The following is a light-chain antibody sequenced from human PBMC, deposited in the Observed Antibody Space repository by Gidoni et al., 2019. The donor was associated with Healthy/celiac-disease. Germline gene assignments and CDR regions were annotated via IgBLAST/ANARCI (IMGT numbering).Light chain of an antibody. CDR1: QSISSW. Sequence: IQMTQSPSTLSASVGDRVTITCRASQSISSWLAWYQQKPGKAPKLLIYDASSLESGVPSRFSGSGSGTEFTLTISSLQPDDFATYYCQQYNSYRTFGQGTKVEIK. CDR3: QQYNSYRT. V-gene: IGKV1-5*01. CDR2: DAS. J-gene: IGKJ1*01.